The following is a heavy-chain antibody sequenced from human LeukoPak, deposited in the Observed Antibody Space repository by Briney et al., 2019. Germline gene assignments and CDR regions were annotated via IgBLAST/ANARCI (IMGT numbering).Heavy chain of an antibody. CDR1: GYTFTGYY. J-gene: IGHJ4*02. D-gene: IGHD3-22*01. V-gene: IGHV1-2*02. CDR3: ARDRRFYYDSSGYPDLPDY. Sequence: ASVKVSCKASGYTFTGYYMHWVRQAPGQGLEWMGWINPNSGGTNYAQKFQGRVTMTRDTSISTAYMELSRLRSDDTAVYYCARDRRFYYDSSGYPDLPDYWGQGTLVTVSS. CDR2: INPNSGGT.